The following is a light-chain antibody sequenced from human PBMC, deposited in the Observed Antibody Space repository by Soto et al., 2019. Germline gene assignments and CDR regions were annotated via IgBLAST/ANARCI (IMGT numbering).Light chain of an antibody. V-gene: IGKV3-15*01. CDR3: QQYNNWPPGT. Sequence: EIVMTLSPDTLSASPGVSTTLSCRSSQSVSSNLAWYQQKPGQAPRLLIYGASTRATGIPARFSGSGSGTEFILTFLRLQSEYVAVYYCQQYNNWPPGTFGQGTKVDIK. CDR1: QSVSSN. J-gene: IGKJ1*01. CDR2: GAS.